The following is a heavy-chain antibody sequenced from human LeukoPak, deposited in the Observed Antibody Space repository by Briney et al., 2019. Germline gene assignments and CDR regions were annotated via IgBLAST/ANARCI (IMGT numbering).Heavy chain of an antibody. D-gene: IGHD3-22*01. Sequence: GGSLRLSCAASGFTFDIYAMSWVRQAPGKGLEWVSVIYSGGSTYYADSVKGRFTISRDNSKNTLYLQMNSLRAEDTAVYYCARVGGYSYDSSGYYYVTGNAFDIWGQGTMVTVSS. CDR1: GFTFDIYA. J-gene: IGHJ3*02. CDR2: IYSGGST. V-gene: IGHV3-66*02. CDR3: ARVGGYSYDSSGYYYVTGNAFDI.